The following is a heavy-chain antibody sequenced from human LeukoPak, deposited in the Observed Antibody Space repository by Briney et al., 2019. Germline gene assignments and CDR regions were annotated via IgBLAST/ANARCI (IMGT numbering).Heavy chain of an antibody. V-gene: IGHV4-4*02. Sequence: SETLSLTCAVSGGSFNSGYWWSWVRQPPGKGLEWPGEIHHSGSTNYNPSLKSRVTISVDKSKNQFSLKLNSVTAADTAVYYCARVGFGDSFTFDPWGQGALVTVSS. D-gene: IGHD3-10*01. J-gene: IGHJ5*02. CDR3: ARVGFGDSFTFDP. CDR2: IHHSGST. CDR1: GGSFNSGYW.